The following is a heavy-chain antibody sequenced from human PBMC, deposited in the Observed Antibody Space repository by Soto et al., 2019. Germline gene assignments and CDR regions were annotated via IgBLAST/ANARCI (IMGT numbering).Heavy chain of an antibody. Sequence: QVQLVQSGAEVKKPGSSVKVSCKASGGTFSSYAISWVRQAPGQGLEWMGGIIPIFGTANYAQKFQGGVTITADESTSTAYMELSSLRSEDTAVYYCARDLRYYYDSSGYYPDAFDIWGQGTMVTVSS. V-gene: IGHV1-69*01. CDR2: IIPIFGTA. D-gene: IGHD3-22*01. CDR3: ARDLRYYYDSSGYYPDAFDI. J-gene: IGHJ3*02. CDR1: GGTFSSYA.